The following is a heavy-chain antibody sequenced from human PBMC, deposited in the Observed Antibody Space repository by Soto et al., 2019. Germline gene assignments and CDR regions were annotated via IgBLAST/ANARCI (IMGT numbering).Heavy chain of an antibody. CDR2: IYYSGST. V-gene: IGHV4-31*03. CDR3: ARPLYSYGPMDV. Sequence: SETLSLICTVSGGSISSGGYYWSWIRQHPGKGLEWIGYIYYSGSTYYNPSLKSRVTISVDTSKNQFSLKLSSVTAADTAVYYCARPLYSYGPMDVWGQGTTVTVSS. CDR1: GGSISSGGYY. D-gene: IGHD5-18*01. J-gene: IGHJ6*02.